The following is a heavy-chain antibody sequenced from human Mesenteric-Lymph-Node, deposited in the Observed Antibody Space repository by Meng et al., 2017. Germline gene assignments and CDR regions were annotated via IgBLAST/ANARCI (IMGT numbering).Heavy chain of an antibody. V-gene: IGHV3-7*01. CDR1: GFTFSSYW. Sequence: GESLKISCAASGFTFSSYWMSWVRQAPGKGLEWVANIKQDGSEKYYVDSVKGRFTISRDNAKNSLYLQMNSLRAEDTAVYYCARARGGSDYWGQGTLVTVSS. J-gene: IGHJ4*02. CDR2: IKQDGSEK. D-gene: IGHD3-16*01. CDR3: ARARGGSDY.